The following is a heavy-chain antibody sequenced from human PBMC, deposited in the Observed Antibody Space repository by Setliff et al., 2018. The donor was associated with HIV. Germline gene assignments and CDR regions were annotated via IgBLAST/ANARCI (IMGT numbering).Heavy chain of an antibody. D-gene: IGHD2-21*01. CDR3: VRDLARVIAH. CDR2: VTPDGGDK. CDR1: GFMFGVDW. Sequence: PGGSLRLSCAASGFMFGVDWMSWVRQTPGKGLEWVASVTPDGGDKYYANSMRGRFTISRDNGKNAVYLQMNSLTAEDTALYYCVRDLARVIAHWGQGTPVTVSS. J-gene: IGHJ4*02. V-gene: IGHV3-7*01.